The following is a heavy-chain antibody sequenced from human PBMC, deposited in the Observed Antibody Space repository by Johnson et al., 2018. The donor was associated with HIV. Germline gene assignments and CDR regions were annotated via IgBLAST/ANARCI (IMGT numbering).Heavy chain of an antibody. D-gene: IGHD3-16*01. Sequence: VQLVESRGVLVQPGGSLRLSCAASGFTVSSNEMSWVRQAPGKGLEWVSSISGGCTYYADSRKGRFTISRDNSKNTLYLQMNSLRAEDTAVYYCAREAYRAFDIWGQGTMVTVSS. V-gene: IGHV3-38-3*01. CDR1: GFTVSSNE. J-gene: IGHJ3*02. CDR3: AREAYRAFDI. CDR2: ISGGCT.